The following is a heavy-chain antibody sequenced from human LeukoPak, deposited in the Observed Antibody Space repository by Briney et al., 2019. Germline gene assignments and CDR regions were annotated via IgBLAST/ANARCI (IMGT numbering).Heavy chain of an antibody. CDR1: GYTFTSYY. J-gene: IGHJ6*03. D-gene: IGHD4-11*01. V-gene: IGHV1-46*01. CDR2: INPSGGST. CDR3: AGGPDYSNYVGYYYYYMDV. Sequence: GASVKVSCKASGYTFTSYYMHWVRQAPGQGLEWMGIINPSGGSTSYAQKFQGRVTMTRDMSTSTVYMELSSLRSEDTAVYYCAGGPDYSNYVGYYYYYMDVWGKGTTVTVSS.